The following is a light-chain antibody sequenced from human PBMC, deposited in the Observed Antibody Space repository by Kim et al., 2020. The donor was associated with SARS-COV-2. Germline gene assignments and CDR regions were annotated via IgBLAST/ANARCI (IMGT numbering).Light chain of an antibody. CDR2: GKN. Sequence: SSELTQDPAVSVALGQTVRITCQGDNLRSYYASWYQQKPGQAPVLVIYGKNNRPSGIPDRFSGSNSGNTTSLTITGAQAEDEADYYCNSRDNSGNHVVFGGGTQLTVL. CDR1: NLRSYY. J-gene: IGLJ2*01. V-gene: IGLV3-19*01. CDR3: NSRDNSGNHVV.